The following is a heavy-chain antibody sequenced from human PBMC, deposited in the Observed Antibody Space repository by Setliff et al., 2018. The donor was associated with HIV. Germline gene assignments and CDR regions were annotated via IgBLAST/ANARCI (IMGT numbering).Heavy chain of an antibody. D-gene: IGHD4-17*01. Sequence: GGSLRLSCVLSGFSFGAYGLSWVRQAPGKGLEWVGFIRSSSNSIYYTDSVKGRFTISSDNAKNSLYLQMNSLRLEDTAVYYCARGQIGYGDYALNWFDPWGQGTLVTVSS. CDR1: GFSFGAYG. CDR3: ARGQIGYGDYALNWFDP. J-gene: IGHJ5*02. CDR2: IRSSSNSI. V-gene: IGHV3-21*01.